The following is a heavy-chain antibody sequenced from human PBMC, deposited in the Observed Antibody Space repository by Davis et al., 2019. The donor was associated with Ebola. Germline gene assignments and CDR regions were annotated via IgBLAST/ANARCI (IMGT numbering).Heavy chain of an antibody. Sequence: MPSETLSLTCTVSGGSISSYYWSWIRQLPGKGLEWIGYIYYSGSTNYNPSLKSRVTISVDTSKNQFSLKLSSLTAADTAVYYCASTDPRDGMDVWGQGTTVTVSS. CDR3: ASTDPRDGMDV. CDR1: GGSISSYY. CDR2: IYYSGST. V-gene: IGHV4-59*01. D-gene: IGHD2-8*02. J-gene: IGHJ6*02.